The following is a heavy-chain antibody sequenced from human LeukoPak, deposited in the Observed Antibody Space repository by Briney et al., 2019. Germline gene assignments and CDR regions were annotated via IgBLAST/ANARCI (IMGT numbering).Heavy chain of an antibody. D-gene: IGHD5-12*01. Sequence: GGSLRLSCAASGFTFSTYSIKWVRQAPGKGLEWVSSISSTSNYIYYADSVRGRFTISRDNAKNSLYLQMNSLRDEDTAVYYCARDISGYDYGFDYWGQGTLVTVSS. J-gene: IGHJ4*02. CDR3: ARDISGYDYGFDY. V-gene: IGHV3-21*01. CDR1: GFTFSTYS. CDR2: ISSTSNYI.